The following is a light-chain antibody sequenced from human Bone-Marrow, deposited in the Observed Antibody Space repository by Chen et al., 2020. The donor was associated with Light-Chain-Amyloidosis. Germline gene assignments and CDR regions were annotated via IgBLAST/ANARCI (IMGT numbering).Light chain of an antibody. V-gene: IGLV6-57*01. CDR1: SGSIATNY. CDR2: QDD. Sequence: NFMLTQPHSTSDSPGKTVILSCTSSSGSIATNYVQWYQQRPGSSPTTVIYQDDQRPSGVPARFSGSIDRSSNSASLTISGLKTEDEADYYCQSYQGSSQGVFGGGTKLTVL. J-gene: IGLJ3*02. CDR3: QSYQGSSQGV.